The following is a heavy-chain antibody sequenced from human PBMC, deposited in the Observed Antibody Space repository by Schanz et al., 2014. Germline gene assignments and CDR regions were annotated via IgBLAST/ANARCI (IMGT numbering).Heavy chain of an antibody. D-gene: IGHD1-26*01. CDR3: ARDSGSHYLVDY. J-gene: IGHJ4*02. V-gene: IGHV3-72*01. CDR2: ITNKPNNYNT. CDR1: GFTFSDHY. Sequence: PGGSLRLSCAASGFTFSDHYMDWVRQAPGKGLEWVGRITNKPNNYNTEYAASVKGRFTISRDDSRNSLYLQMNSLRAEDTAVYYCARDSGSHYLVDYWGQGTLVTVSS.